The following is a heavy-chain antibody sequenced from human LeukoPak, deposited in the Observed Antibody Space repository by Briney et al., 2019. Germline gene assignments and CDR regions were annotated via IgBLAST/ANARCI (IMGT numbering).Heavy chain of an antibody. Sequence: NPSETLSLTCAVYGGSFSGYYWSWIRQPPGKGLEWIGYIYYSGSTNYNPSLKSRVTISVDTSKNQFSLKLSSVTAADTAVYYCARNQRGYRSGYFDYWGQGTLVTVSS. V-gene: IGHV4-59*01. CDR2: IYYSGST. J-gene: IGHJ4*02. CDR3: ARNQRGYRSGYFDY. D-gene: IGHD5-18*01. CDR1: GGSFSGYY.